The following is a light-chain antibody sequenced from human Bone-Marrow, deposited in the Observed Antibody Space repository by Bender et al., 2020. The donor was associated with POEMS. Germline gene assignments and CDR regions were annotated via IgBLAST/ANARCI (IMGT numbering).Light chain of an antibody. CDR1: SSNIGAHA. V-gene: IGLV1-47*02. CDR2: SSH. J-gene: IGLJ2*01. Sequence: QSVLTQPPSASGTPGQRVTISCSGGSSNIGAHAVNWYQHLPGTAPKLLIYSSHRRPSEVPDRFSASQSGNTASLAISGLRSEDEADYYCATWDDSLSAVVIGGGTKLTVL. CDR3: ATWDDSLSAVV.